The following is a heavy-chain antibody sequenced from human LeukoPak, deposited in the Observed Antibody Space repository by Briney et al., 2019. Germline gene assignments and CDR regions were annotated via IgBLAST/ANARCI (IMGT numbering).Heavy chain of an antibody. CDR2: VYYTGST. Sequence: SETLSLTCTVSGDSLSSVDYYWGWIRQSPGKGLEWIGYVYYTGSTYYNPSLKSRLTISVDTSKNQFSLRLHSVTAADTAVYYCARERGSYYYFDYWGQGTLVTVSS. J-gene: IGHJ4*02. D-gene: IGHD1-26*01. CDR3: ARERGSYYYFDY. V-gene: IGHV4-30-4*08. CDR1: GDSLSSVDYY.